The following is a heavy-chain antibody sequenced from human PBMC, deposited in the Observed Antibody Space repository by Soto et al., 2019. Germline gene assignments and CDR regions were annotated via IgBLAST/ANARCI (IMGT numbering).Heavy chain of an antibody. V-gene: IGHV3-30-3*01. D-gene: IGHD1-1*01. J-gene: IGHJ4*02. Sequence: GGSVTLSCAASGFTFISYAMHWVRQAPGKGLEWVAVISYDGSNEYYADSVTGRFTISRDNPKNTLYQQMNSLRAEDTAVYYCARDHGVIHSYKNLDYWGQGTLVTVSS. CDR2: ISYDGSNE. CDR3: ARDHGVIHSYKNLDY. CDR1: GFTFISYA.